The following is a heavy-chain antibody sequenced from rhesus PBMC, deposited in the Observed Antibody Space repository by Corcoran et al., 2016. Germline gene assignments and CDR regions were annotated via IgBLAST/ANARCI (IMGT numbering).Heavy chain of an antibody. CDR1: GSSFSNFW. D-gene: IGHD5-12*01. CDR3: ARYSPIENTRYTLDS. CDR2: IDGQCGAP. Sequence: QVQLQASGPGLVKPSETLSLTCAGFGSSFSNFWWCWVRPPPGKGLECIGEIDGQCGAPHYHPSLKIQVTISGDASKNQFSLKVNSVTAADTAIYYCARYSPIENTRYTLDSWGQGVVVAVSS. J-gene: IGHJ6*01. V-gene: IGHV4-80*01.